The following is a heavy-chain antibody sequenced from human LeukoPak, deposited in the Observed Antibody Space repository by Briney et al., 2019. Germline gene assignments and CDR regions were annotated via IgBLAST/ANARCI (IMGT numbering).Heavy chain of an antibody. D-gene: IGHD3-10*01. CDR3: ARADGSRNLYGY. CDR1: GGSVSSGSYY. V-gene: IGHV4-61*01. J-gene: IGHJ4*02. Sequence: PSETLSLTCTVSGGSVSSGSYYWSWIRQPPGKGLQWIGYIHYSWSTNYNPSLKSRVTILVDTSKNQFSLKLSSVTAADTAVYYCARADGSRNLYGYWGQGTLVTVSS. CDR2: IHYSWST.